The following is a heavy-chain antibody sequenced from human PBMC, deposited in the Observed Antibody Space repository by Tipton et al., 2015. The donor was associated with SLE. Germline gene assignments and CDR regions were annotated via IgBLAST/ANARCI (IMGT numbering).Heavy chain of an antibody. CDR2: IWYDGSNK. D-gene: IGHD3-9*01. Sequence: SLRLSCAASGFTFSSYWMSWVRQAPGKGLEWVAVIWYDGSNKYYADSVKGRFTISRDNSKNTLYLQMNSLRAEDTAVYYCARALDWNWFDPWGQGTLVTVSS. J-gene: IGHJ5*02. CDR3: ARALDWNWFDP. V-gene: IGHV3-33*08. CDR1: GFTFSSYW.